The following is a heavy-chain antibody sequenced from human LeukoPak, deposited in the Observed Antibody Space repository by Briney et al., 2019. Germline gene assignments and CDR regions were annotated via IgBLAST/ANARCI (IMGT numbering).Heavy chain of an antibody. Sequence: GGSLRLSCAASGFTFSTYGMHWVRQAPGKGLEWVAIVWSDASNKYYADSVKGRFTISRDNSKNTVYLQMNSLRAEDTAAYYCARGVNTVHGAAGTPFFDYWSQGTLVTVSS. J-gene: IGHJ4*02. CDR1: GFTFSTYG. V-gene: IGHV3-33*01. D-gene: IGHD6-13*01. CDR3: ARGVNTVHGAAGTPFFDY. CDR2: VWSDASNK.